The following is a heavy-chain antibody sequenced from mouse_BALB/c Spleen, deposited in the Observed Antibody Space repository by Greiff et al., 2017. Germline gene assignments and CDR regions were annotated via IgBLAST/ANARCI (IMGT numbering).Heavy chain of an antibody. CDR2: ISSGGSYT. CDR3: ARHPDPPDGYFGVFDV. Sequence: EVQVVESGGDLVKPGGSLKLSCAASGFTFSSYGMSWVRQTPDKRLEWVATISSGGSYTYYPDSVKGRFTISRDNAKNTLYLQMSSLKSEDTAMYYCARHPDPPDGYFGVFDVWGAGTTVTVSS. V-gene: IGHV5-6*01. D-gene: IGHD2-3*01. J-gene: IGHJ1*01. CDR1: GFTFSSYG.